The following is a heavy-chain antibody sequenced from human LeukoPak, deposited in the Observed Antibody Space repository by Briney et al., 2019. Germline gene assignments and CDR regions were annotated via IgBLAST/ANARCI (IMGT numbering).Heavy chain of an antibody. CDR2: MNPVSGNA. CDR3: ARAPMGVAPLY. V-gene: IGHV1-8*01. D-gene: IGHD1-26*01. CDR1: GYTFTNFD. J-gene: IGHJ4*02. Sequence: ASMKVSCKASGYTFTNFDINWVRQAPGQGLEWMGWMNPVSGNAGSAQKFQGRVSLTRDTSITTAYMELSSLRSDDTAFYYCARAPMGVAPLYWGQGTLVTVSS.